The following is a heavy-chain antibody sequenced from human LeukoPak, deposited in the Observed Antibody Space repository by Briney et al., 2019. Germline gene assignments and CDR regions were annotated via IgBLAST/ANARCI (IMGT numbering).Heavy chain of an antibody. V-gene: IGHV4-39*01. D-gene: IGHD3-16*02. CDR2: IYYSGST. J-gene: IGHJ4*02. Sequence: SETLPLTCTLSGGSLSSSSYYWGWIRQPPGKGLEWIGSIYYSGSTYYNPSLKSRVTISVDTSKNQFSLKLSSVTAADTAVYYCGGGALSFWGQGTLVTVSS. CDR3: GGGALSF. CDR1: GGSLSSSSYY.